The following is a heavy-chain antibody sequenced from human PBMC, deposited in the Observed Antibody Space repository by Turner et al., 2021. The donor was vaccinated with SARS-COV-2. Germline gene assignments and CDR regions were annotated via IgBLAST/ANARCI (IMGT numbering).Heavy chain of an antibody. Sequence: QVLLVEPGGGVVQPGRSLRLSCAASGFTFSSYGMHWVRQAPGKGLEWVAVIWYDGSNKDYAGSVKGRFTISRDNSKNTLYLQMNSLRAEDTAVYYCARDGGYSGYAYFDYWGQGTLVTVSS. CDR2: IWYDGSNK. D-gene: IGHD5-12*01. CDR3: ARDGGYSGYAYFDY. CDR1: GFTFSSYG. V-gene: IGHV3-33*01. J-gene: IGHJ4*02.